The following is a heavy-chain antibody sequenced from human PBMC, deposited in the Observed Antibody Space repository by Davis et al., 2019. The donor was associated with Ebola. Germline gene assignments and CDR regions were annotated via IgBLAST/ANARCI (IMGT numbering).Heavy chain of an antibody. CDR2: VYYSGRT. V-gene: IGHV4-39*01. D-gene: IGHD3-10*01. CDR1: GGSIDSTSHY. J-gene: IGHJ6*02. CDR3: ARAGSYYYGMDV. Sequence: MPSETLSLTCNVSGGSIDSTSHYWGWVRQPPGRGLEWIGNVYYSGRTYYNPSLRGRVSISIDLSTNQFSLKLTSVTAMDTAMYYCARAGSYYYGMDVWGQGTTVTVSS.